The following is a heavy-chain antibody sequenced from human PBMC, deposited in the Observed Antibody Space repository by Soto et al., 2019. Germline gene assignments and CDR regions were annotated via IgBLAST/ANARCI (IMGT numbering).Heavy chain of an antibody. D-gene: IGHD3-3*01. CDR1: GYTFTSYD. CDR2: MNPNSGNT. CDR3: ARGQKLAIFGVVIFNWFDP. Sequence: QVQLVQSGAEVKKPGASVKVSCKASGYTFTSYDINWVRQATGQGLEWMGWMNPNSGNTGYAQKFQGRVTMTRNTSISTAYMELSSLRSEDTAVYYCARGQKLAIFGVVIFNWFDPWGQGTLVTVSS. J-gene: IGHJ5*02. V-gene: IGHV1-8*01.